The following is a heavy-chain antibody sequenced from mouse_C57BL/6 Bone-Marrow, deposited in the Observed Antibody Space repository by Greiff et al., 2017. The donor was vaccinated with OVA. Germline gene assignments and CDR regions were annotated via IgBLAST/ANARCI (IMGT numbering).Heavy chain of an antibody. D-gene: IGHD1-1*01. CDR2: IHPNSGST. Sequence: VQLQQPGAELVKPGASVKLSCKASGYTFTSYWMHWVKQRPGQGLEWIGMIHPNSGSTNYNVKFKSKATLTVDKSSSTAYMQLSSLTSEDSAVYYCASSIYYYGSLYWGQGTSVTVSS. CDR1: GYTFTSYW. J-gene: IGHJ4*01. CDR3: ASSIYYYGSLY. V-gene: IGHV1-64*01.